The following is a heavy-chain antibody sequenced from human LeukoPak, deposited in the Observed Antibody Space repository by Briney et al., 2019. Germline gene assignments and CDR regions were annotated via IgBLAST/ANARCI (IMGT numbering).Heavy chain of an antibody. V-gene: IGHV3-30-3*01. J-gene: IGHJ3*02. CDR3: ARDPIDIVVVPAAIGNAFDI. CDR2: ISYDGSNK. Sequence: PGGSLRLSCAASGFTFSSYAMHWVRQAPGKGLEWVAVISYDGSNKYYADSVKGRFTISRDNSKNTPYLQMNSLRAEDTAVYYCARDPIDIVVVPAAIGNAFDIWGQGTMVTVSS. D-gene: IGHD2-2*02. CDR1: GFTFSSYA.